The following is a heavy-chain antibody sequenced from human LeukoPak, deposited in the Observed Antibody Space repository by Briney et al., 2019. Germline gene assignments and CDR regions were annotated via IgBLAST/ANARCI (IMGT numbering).Heavy chain of an antibody. D-gene: IGHD3-22*01. J-gene: IGHJ3*02. CDR2: TRNKANSYTT. V-gene: IGHV3-72*01. CDR1: GFTFSDHY. CDR3: TYDSSGNDAFDI. Sequence: GGSLRLSCAASGFTFSDHYMDWVRHAPGKGLEWVGRTRNKANSYTTEYAASVKGRFNISRDDSKNSLYLQMNSLKTEDTAVYYCTYDSSGNDAFDIWGQGTMVTVSS.